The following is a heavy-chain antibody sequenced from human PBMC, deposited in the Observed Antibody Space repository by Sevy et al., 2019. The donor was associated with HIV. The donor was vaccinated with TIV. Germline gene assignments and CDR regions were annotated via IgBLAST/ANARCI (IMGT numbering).Heavy chain of an antibody. CDR2: FFYSGST. V-gene: IGHV4-59*01. CDR1: GDSISGYY. D-gene: IGHD6-13*01. Sequence: KQSQTLSLTCTVSGDSISGYYWSWIRQPPGKGLEWIGYFFYSGSTNYNPSLKSRVTISVDTTRNQVSLNVRSVTAADTAVYYCARGIAAPRGMDVWGQGTTVTVSS. CDR3: ARGIAAPRGMDV. J-gene: IGHJ6*02.